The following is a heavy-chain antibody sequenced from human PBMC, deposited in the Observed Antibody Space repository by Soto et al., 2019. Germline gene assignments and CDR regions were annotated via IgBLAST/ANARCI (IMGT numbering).Heavy chain of an antibody. J-gene: IGHJ4*02. V-gene: IGHV3-23*01. Sequence: GGSLRLSCAASGFTFSSYAMGWVRQAPGKGLEWVSALSASGRSTYYADSVKGRFTISRDISKNTLYLQMNSLRAEDTAVYYCARVFDTYYFDSWGQGNMVTVPQ. CDR1: GFTFSSYA. CDR3: ARVFDTYYFDS. CDR2: LSASGRST. D-gene: IGHD3-9*01.